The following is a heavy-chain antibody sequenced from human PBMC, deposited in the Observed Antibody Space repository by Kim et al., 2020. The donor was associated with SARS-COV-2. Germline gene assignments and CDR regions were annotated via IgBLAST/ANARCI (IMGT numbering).Heavy chain of an antibody. D-gene: IGHD4-4*01. V-gene: IGHV4-31*03. J-gene: IGHJ5*02. CDR3: ARYPVYRYGDWFDP. CDR1: GGSISSGGYY. CDR2: IYYSGST. Sequence: SETLSLTCTVSGGSISSGGYYWSWIRQHPGKGLEWIGYIYYSGSTYYNPSLKSRVTISVDTSKNQFSLKLSSVIAADTAVYYCARYPVYRYGDWFDPWGQGTLVTVSS.